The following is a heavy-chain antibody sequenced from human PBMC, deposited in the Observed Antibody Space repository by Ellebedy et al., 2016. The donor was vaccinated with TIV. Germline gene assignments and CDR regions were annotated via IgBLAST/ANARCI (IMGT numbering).Heavy chain of an antibody. CDR1: GYNFTSYG. D-gene: IGHD3-3*02. CDR3: AAFPYISASSAY. CDR2: ISAYNGNT. J-gene: IGHJ4*02. Sequence: ASVKVSCKASGYNFTSYGISWVRQAPGQGLEWMGWISAYNGNTNYAQKLQGRVTMTRDTSINTAYMELSGLKSDDAAVYYCAAFPYISASSAYWGQGTLVTVSS. V-gene: IGHV1-18*04.